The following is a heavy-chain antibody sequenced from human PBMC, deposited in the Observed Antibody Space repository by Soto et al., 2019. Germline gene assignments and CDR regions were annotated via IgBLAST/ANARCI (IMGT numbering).Heavy chain of an antibody. J-gene: IGHJ4*02. CDR1: GFTFSSYA. CDR3: ARDGGSDSTYYFDY. CDR2: ISYDGSNK. D-gene: IGHD3-22*01. V-gene: IGHV3-30-3*01. Sequence: QVQLVESGGGVVQPGRSLRLSCAASGFTFSSYAMHWVRQAPGKGLERVAVISYDGSNKYYADSVKGRFTISRDNSKNTLYLQMNSLRAEDTAVYYCARDGGSDSTYYFDYWGQGTLVTVSS.